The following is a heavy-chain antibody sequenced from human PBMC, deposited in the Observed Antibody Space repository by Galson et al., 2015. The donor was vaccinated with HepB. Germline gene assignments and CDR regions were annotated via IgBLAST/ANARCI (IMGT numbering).Heavy chain of an antibody. CDR1: GFTFSSYW. D-gene: IGHD5-12*01. V-gene: IGHV3-7*03. CDR2: IKQDGSEK. Sequence: SLRLSCAASGFTFSSYWMSWVRQAPGKGLEWVANIKQDGSEKYYVDSVKGRFTISRDNAKNSLYLQMNSLRAEDTAVYYCAREERRGYSGYDPPGWFDPWGQGTLVTVSS. J-gene: IGHJ5*02. CDR3: AREERRGYSGYDPPGWFDP.